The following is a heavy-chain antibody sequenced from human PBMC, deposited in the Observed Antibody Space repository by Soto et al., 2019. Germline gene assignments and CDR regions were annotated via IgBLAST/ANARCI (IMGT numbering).Heavy chain of an antibody. J-gene: IGHJ4*02. Sequence: QVQLQESGPGLVKPSQTLSLTCTVSGDSFSSGDYKWSWIRQPPGKCLEWIGYTYYSGYTYNHPSLKRRLTISVDTSKNQCSLKLSSVTAADTAVYYCASSGDYVACDYRGQGTLVTVS. CDR2: TYYSGYT. V-gene: IGHV4-30-4*01. CDR1: GDSFSSGDYK. CDR3: ASSGDYVACDY. D-gene: IGHD4-17*01.